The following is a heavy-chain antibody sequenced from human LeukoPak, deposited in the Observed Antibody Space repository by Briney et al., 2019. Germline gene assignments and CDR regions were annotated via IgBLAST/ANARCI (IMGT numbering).Heavy chain of an antibody. CDR1: VFTFASYA. V-gene: IGHV3-21*01. Sequence: GGSLRLSCAASVFTFASYAMRWVRQAPAKGLEWVSSISSSSSYIYYADSVKSRFTISRDNAKNSLYLQMNSLRAEDTDVYYCARDSGTVVTPNAFDIWGQGTMVTVSS. CDR3: ARDSGTVVTPNAFDI. D-gene: IGHD4-23*01. J-gene: IGHJ3*02. CDR2: ISSSSSYI.